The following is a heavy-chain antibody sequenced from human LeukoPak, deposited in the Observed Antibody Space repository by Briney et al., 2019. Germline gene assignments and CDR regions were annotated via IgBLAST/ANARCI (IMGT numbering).Heavy chain of an antibody. J-gene: IGHJ5*02. CDR1: GGSISSYY. CDR2: IYYSGST. V-gene: IGHV4-59*01. Sequence: PSETLSLTCTVSGGSISSYYWSWIRQPPGKGLEWNGYIYYSGSTNYNPSLKSRVTISVDTSKNQFSLKLSSVTAADTAVYYCARENYNWFDPWGQGTLVTVSS. CDR3: ARENYNWFDP.